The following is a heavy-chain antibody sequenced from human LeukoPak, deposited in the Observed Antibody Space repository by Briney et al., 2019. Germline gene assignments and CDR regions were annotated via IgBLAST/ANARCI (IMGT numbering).Heavy chain of an antibody. Sequence: PSETLSLTCTVSGGSISSSSYYWGWIRQPPGKGLEWIGSIYYSGSTYYNPSLKSRVTISVDTSKNQFSLKLSSVTAADTAVYYCARGTYYYDSSGYGADYWGQGTLVTVSS. V-gene: IGHV4-39*07. CDR3: ARGTYYYDSSGYGADY. J-gene: IGHJ4*02. CDR1: GGSISSSSYY. D-gene: IGHD3-22*01. CDR2: IYYSGST.